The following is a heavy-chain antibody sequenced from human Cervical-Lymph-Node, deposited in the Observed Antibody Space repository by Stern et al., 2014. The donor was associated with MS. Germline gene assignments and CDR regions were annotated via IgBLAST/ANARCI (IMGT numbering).Heavy chain of an antibody. D-gene: IGHD5-12*01. CDR3: ARDCGYTDKSYWYFDL. Sequence: VQLLESGPGLVKPSETLSLTCTVSGGSISSYYWSWIRQPPGKGLEWIGYIYYSGSTNYNPSLKSRVTISVDTSKNQFSLKLSSVTAADTAVYYCARDCGYTDKSYWYFDLWGRGTLVTVSS. J-gene: IGHJ2*01. V-gene: IGHV4-59*01. CDR2: IYYSGST. CDR1: GGSISSYY.